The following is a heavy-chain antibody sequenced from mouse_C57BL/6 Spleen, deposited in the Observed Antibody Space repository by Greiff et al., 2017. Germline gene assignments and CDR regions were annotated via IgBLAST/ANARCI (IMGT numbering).Heavy chain of an antibody. Sequence: EVKLVESGGDLVKPGGSLKLSCAASGFTFSSYGMSWVRQTPDKRLEWVATISSGGSYTYYPDSVKGRFTISRDNAKNTLYRQMSSLKSEDTAMYYCARELGSSPFDYWCQGTTLTVSS. CDR2: ISSGGSYT. CDR3: ARELGSSPFDY. CDR1: GFTFSSYG. D-gene: IGHD1-1*01. V-gene: IGHV5-6*01. J-gene: IGHJ2*01.